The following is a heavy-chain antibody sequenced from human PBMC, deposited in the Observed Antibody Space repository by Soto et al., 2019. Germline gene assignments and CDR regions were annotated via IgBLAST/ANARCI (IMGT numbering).Heavy chain of an antibody. Sequence: EVQLVESGGGVVQPGGSLRLSCAASGFTFSDHWMHWVRQVPGKGLVWVARINSDGSTTTYADSVKGRFTISRANARNTLYLQMDSLRAGDTALYYLARGYSSGPDYWGQGTLVTVSS. D-gene: IGHD6-19*01. J-gene: IGHJ4*02. V-gene: IGHV3-74*01. CDR3: ARGYSSGPDY. CDR2: INSDGSTT. CDR1: GFTFSDHW.